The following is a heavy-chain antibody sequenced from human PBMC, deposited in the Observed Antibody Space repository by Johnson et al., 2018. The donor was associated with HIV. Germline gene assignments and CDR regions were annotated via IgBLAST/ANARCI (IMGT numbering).Heavy chain of an antibody. J-gene: IGHJ3*02. CDR2: ISGSGGST. CDR1: GFTFRSYA. Sequence: VQLVESGGGLVQPGGSLRLSCAASGFTFRSYAMSWVRQAPGKGLEWVSAISGSGGSTYYADSVKGRFTISRDNAKNSLYLQMNSLRAEDTAVYYCARAEQLAGGAFDIWGQGTMVTVSS. V-gene: IGHV3-23*04. D-gene: IGHD6-6*01. CDR3: ARAEQLAGGAFDI.